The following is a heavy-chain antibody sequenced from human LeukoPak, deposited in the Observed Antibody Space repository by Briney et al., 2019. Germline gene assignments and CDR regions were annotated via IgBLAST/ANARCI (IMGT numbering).Heavy chain of an antibody. Sequence: KSSQTLSLTCTVSGGSISSGGYYWSWIRQPPGKGLEWIGYIYYSGSTNYNPSLKSRVTISVDTSKNQFSLKLSSVTAADTAVYYCARDFGGSGYYFNWFDPRGQGTLVTVSS. CDR1: GGSISSGGYY. CDR3: ARDFGGSGYYFNWFDP. D-gene: IGHD3-22*01. CDR2: IYYSGST. V-gene: IGHV4-61*08. J-gene: IGHJ5*02.